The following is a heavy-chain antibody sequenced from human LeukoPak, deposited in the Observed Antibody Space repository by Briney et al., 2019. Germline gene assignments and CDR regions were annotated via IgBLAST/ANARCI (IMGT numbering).Heavy chain of an antibody. Sequence: ASVKVSCKASGGTFSSYAISWVRQAPGQGLEWMGRIIPIFGTANYAQKFQGRVTITTDESTSTAYMELSSLRSEDTAVYYCASSPSYYYGSGDLHPFDYWGQGTLVTVSS. D-gene: IGHD3-10*01. CDR1: GGTFSSYA. CDR2: IIPIFGTA. V-gene: IGHV1-69*05. J-gene: IGHJ4*02. CDR3: ASSPSYYYGSGDLHPFDY.